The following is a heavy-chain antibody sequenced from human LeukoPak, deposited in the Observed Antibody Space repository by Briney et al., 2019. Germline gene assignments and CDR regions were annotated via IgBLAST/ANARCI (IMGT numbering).Heavy chain of an antibody. D-gene: IGHD1-1*01. CDR1: GFTFSDYY. CDR2: ISSSGSTM. CDR3: ARATRVPDY. V-gene: IGHV3-11*01. J-gene: IGHJ4*02. Sequence: KPGGSLRLSCAASGFTFSDYYMSWMRQAPGKGLEWLSCISSSGSTMYYADSVKGRFTVSRDNAKNSLYLQMNTLRAEDAAVYYCARATRVPDYWGQGTLVTVSS.